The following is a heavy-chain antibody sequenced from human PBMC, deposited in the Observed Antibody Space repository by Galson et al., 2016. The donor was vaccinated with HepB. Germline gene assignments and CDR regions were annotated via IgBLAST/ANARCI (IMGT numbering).Heavy chain of an antibody. Sequence: QSGAEVKKPGESLKISCKGSGYTFTSYWIGWVRQMPGKGLEWMGIIYPGDSDTRYSPSFQGQVTISADKSISIAYLQWSSLKASDTAMYYCARLGITFGGFIVINVGFDYWGQGTLVTVSS. J-gene: IGHJ4*02. CDR1: GYTFTSYW. CDR2: IYPGDSDT. V-gene: IGHV5-51*01. D-gene: IGHD3-16*02. CDR3: ARLGITFGGFIVINVGFDY.